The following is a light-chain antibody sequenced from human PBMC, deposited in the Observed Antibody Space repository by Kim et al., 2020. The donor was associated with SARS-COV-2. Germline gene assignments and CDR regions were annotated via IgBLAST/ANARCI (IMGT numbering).Light chain of an antibody. CDR1: ESIGSS. CDR3: QQYNSYTYT. V-gene: IGKV1-5*03. CDR2: QAS. J-gene: IGKJ2*01. Sequence: SASLGARVTIPCRASESIGSSLAWYQQTPGTAPEVLIYQASILDGGVPSRFSGSGSGTEFTLTISSLQPADFATYYCQQYNSYTYTFGQGTKRRS.